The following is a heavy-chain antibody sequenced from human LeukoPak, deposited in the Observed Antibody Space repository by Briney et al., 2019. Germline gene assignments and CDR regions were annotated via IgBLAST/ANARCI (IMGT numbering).Heavy chain of an antibody. J-gene: IGHJ5*02. Sequence: GESLKISCKGFGYSFNSNWISWARQKPGKSLEWMGRIDPSDSYTNYSPSFQGHVTISADKSIRTAYLQWSSLKASDTAMYYCARQPEGTWFDPWGQGTLVTVSS. CDR2: IDPSDSYT. CDR1: GYSFNSNW. CDR3: ARQPEGTWFDP. D-gene: IGHD1-1*01. V-gene: IGHV5-10-1*01.